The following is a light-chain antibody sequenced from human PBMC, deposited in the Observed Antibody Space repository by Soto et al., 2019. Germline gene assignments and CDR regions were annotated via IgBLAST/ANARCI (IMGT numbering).Light chain of an antibody. CDR2: GAS. V-gene: IGKV3-15*01. CDR3: QQYRGWPRT. CDR1: QSVDIN. Sequence: EIVLTQPPATLSVSPGERVTLSCRASQSVDINLAGYQQKPGQAPRLLIYGASTRATDMSGTFSGRGSGTEFTLTINNLRPEDFAVYYCQQYRGWPRTFGQGTKVEIK. J-gene: IGKJ1*01.